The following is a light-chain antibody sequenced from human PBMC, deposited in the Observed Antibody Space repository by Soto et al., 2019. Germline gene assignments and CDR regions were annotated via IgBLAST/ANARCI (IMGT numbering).Light chain of an antibody. CDR1: QSVSSN. Sequence: PGERATLTCRAIQSVSSNYLAWFQQRPGQAPRLLISGASSRATGVPDRFSGSGSGTEFTLTISSLQSEDSAVYYCQQYENWPQLTFGGGTRWIS. CDR3: QQYENWPQLT. V-gene: IGKV3-15*01. CDR2: GAS. J-gene: IGKJ4*01.